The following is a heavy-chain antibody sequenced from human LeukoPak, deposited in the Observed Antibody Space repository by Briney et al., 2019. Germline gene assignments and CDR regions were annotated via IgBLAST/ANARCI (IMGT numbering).Heavy chain of an antibody. CDR3: AKGVVVATTRPNQLRLGMQGIYFDY. CDR1: GFTFSSYG. J-gene: IGHJ4*02. Sequence: AGGSLRLSCAASGFTFSSYGMNWVRQAPGKGLEWVSTISGSGGSTYYADSVKGRFTISRDNSKNTLYLQMNSLRAEDTAVYYCAKGVVVATTRPNQLRLGMQGIYFDYWGQGTLVTVSS. CDR2: ISGSGGST. V-gene: IGHV3-23*01. D-gene: IGHD5-12*01.